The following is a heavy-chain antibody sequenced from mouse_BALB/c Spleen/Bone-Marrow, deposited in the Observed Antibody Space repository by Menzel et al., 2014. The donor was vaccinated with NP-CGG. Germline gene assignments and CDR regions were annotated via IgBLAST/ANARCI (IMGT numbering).Heavy chain of an antibody. Sequence: QVQLQHSGPELVKPGASVKMSCKASGYTFTDYVISWVKQRTGQGLEWIGEIYPGSGSTYYNEKFKGKATLTADKSSNTAYMQLSSLTSEDSAVYFCATGTDYWGQGTTLTVSS. J-gene: IGHJ2*01. CDR2: IYPGSGST. V-gene: IGHV1-77*01. D-gene: IGHD4-1*01. CDR1: GYTFTDYV. CDR3: ATGTDY.